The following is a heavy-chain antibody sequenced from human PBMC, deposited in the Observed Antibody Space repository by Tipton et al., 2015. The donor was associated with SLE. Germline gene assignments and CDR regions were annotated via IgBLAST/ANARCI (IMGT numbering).Heavy chain of an antibody. CDR3: AKGGSVYDFYFDY. V-gene: IGHV3-23*01. Sequence: DSVKGRFAISRDNSKNTLYLQMNSLRAEDTAVYYCAKGGSVYDFYFDYWGQGTLVTVSS. J-gene: IGHJ4*02. D-gene: IGHD5/OR15-5a*01.